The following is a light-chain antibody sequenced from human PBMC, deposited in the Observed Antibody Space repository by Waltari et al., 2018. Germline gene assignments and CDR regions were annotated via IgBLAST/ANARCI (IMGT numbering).Light chain of an antibody. CDR2: WAS. Sequence: DIVMTQSPDSLAVSLGERATINCKSSQSVLYSSNNKNYLAWYQQKPGQPPKLLIYWASTREFGVPDRFSGGGSGTDFTLTISSLQAEDVAVYYCQQYYSTPTFGQGTKVEIK. CDR1: QSVLYSSNNKNY. V-gene: IGKV4-1*01. J-gene: IGKJ1*01. CDR3: QQYYSTPT.